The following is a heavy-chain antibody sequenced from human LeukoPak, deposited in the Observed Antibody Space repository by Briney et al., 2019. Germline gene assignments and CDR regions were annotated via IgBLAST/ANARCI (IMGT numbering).Heavy chain of an antibody. CDR2: ISSSSSTI. V-gene: IGHV3-48*01. J-gene: IGHJ6*03. D-gene: IGHD2-2*01. CDR3: ARDPRSSTGYQYYYMDV. CDR1: GFTFSSYS. Sequence: GGSLRLSCAASGFTFSSYSMNWVRQAPGKGLEWISSISSSSSTIDYADSVKGRFTISRDNAKNSLYLQMNSLRAEDTAVYYCARDPRSSTGYQYYYMDVWGKGTTVTVSS.